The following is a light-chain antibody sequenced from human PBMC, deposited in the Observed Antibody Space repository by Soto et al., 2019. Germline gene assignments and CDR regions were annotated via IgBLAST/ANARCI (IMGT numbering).Light chain of an antibody. CDR3: QQYSSYPWT. J-gene: IGKJ1*01. Sequence: DIQMTQSPSTLSASVGDRVTITCRASQSISTWLTWYQQKPGKAPKLLIYKASSLASGVPSRFSGSVSGTEFTLTISSLQPDDVATYYCQQYSSYPWTCGQGTKVQI. V-gene: IGKV1-5*03. CDR1: QSISTW. CDR2: KAS.